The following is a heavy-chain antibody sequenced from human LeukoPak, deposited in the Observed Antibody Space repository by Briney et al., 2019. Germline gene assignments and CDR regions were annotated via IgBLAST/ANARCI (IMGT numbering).Heavy chain of an antibody. CDR3: ARGGCGGDCYPNWFGP. CDR1: GFTFSTYW. V-gene: IGHV3-7*01. Sequence: PGGSLRLSCAASGFTFSTYWMSWVRQAPGKGLEWVANIKQDGSEKYYVDSVKGRFTISRDNAKNSLYLQMNSLRAEDTAVYYCARGGCGGDCYPNWFGPWGQGTLVTVSS. D-gene: IGHD2-21*02. CDR2: IKQDGSEK. J-gene: IGHJ5*02.